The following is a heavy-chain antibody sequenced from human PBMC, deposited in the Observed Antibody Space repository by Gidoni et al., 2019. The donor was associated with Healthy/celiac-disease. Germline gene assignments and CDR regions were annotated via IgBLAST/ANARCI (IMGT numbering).Heavy chain of an antibody. Sequence: QLQLQESGPGLVKPSETLSLTCTVSGGSIRSSSYYWGWIRQPPGKGLEWIGSIYYSGSTYYNPSLKSRVTISVDTSKNQFSLKLSSVTAADTAVYYCARRKVHYYDSSGYFDYWGQGTLVTVSS. J-gene: IGHJ4*02. CDR1: GGSIRSSSYY. CDR3: ARRKVHYYDSSGYFDY. D-gene: IGHD3-22*01. V-gene: IGHV4-39*01. CDR2: IYYSGST.